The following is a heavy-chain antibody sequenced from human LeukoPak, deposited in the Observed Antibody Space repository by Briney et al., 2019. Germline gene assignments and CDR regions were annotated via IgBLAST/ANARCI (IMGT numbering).Heavy chain of an antibody. J-gene: IGHJ4*02. V-gene: IGHV4-34*01. CDR1: GGSFSAYY. CDR3: ARVLSGSYTQFDY. Sequence: SETLSLTCAVYGGSFSAYYWSWIRQPPGKGLEWIGEITQSGSTNYNPSLKSRVTISVDTSKNQFSLKLSSVTAADTAVYYCARVLSGSYTQFDYWGQGTLVTVSS. D-gene: IGHD1-26*01. CDR2: ITQSGST.